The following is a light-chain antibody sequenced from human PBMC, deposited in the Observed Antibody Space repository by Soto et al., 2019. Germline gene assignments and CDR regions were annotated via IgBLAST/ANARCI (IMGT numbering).Light chain of an antibody. J-gene: IGKJ1*01. V-gene: IGKV3-11*01. CDR1: QNIKTN. CDR2: GAF. Sequence: VLTQSPATLSVSQGERATLSCRASQNIKTNLAWYQHKPGQAPRLLIYGAFTGATGIPARFSGSGSGTDFTLTISSLEPEDFAVYYCQQRSNWPPTWTFGQGTKVDIK. CDR3: QQRSNWPPTWT.